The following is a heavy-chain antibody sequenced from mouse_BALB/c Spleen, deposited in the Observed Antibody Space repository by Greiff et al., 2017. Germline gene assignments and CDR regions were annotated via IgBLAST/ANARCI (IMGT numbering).Heavy chain of an antibody. CDR3: ARSYYDYDPHYFDY. V-gene: IGHV3-2*02. CDR2: ISYSGST. Sequence: EVKLVESGPGLVKPSQSLSLTCTVTGYSITSDYAWNWIRQFPGNKLEWMGYISYSGSTSYNPSLKSRISITRDTSKNQFFLQLNSVTTEDTATYYCARSYYDYDPHYFDYWGQGTTLTVSS. D-gene: IGHD2-4*01. J-gene: IGHJ2*01. CDR1: GYSITSDYA.